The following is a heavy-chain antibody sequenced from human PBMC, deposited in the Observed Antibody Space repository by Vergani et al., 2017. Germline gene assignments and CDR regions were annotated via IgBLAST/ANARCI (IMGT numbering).Heavy chain of an antibody. Sequence: EVQLVESGGGVVRPGGSLRLSCAASGFTFDDYGMSWVRQAPGKGLEWVAGINWNGGSTGYADSVKGRVTISRDNAKNTLYLQMNSLRADDTALYYCARERNAYYDFWGGYYTQYYFDYWGQGTLVTVSS. D-gene: IGHD3-3*01. CDR1: GFTFDDYG. J-gene: IGHJ4*02. V-gene: IGHV3-20*04. CDR2: INWNGGST. CDR3: ARERNAYYDFWGGYYTQYYFDY.